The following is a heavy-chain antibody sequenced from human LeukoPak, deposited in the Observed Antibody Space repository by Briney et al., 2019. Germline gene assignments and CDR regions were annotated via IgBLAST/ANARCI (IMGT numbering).Heavy chain of an antibody. Sequence: GGSLRLSCAASGFTFSSCWMTWVRQAPGKGLEWVANINQDGSEKYYVDSVRGRFTISRDNAKNSLYLQMISLRAEDTAVFYCATASARTSGYWGQGTLVTISS. CDR2: INQDGSEK. D-gene: IGHD3-10*01. CDR3: ATASARTSGY. CDR1: GFTFSSCW. V-gene: IGHV3-7*04. J-gene: IGHJ4*02.